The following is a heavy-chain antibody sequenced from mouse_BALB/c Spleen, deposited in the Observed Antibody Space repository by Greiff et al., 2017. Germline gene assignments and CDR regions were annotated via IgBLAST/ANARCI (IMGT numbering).Heavy chain of an antibody. V-gene: IGHV3-2*02. CDR1: GYSITSDYA. D-gene: IGHD1-1*01. CDR2: ISYSGST. CDR3: ARRTTVVSYYAMDY. J-gene: IGHJ4*01. Sequence: EVKLQESGPGLVKPSQSLSLTCTVTGYSITSDYAWNWIRQFPGNKLEWMGYISYSGSTSYNPSLKSRISITRDTSKNQFFLQLNSVTTEDTATYYCARRTTVVSYYAMDYWGQGTSVTVSS.